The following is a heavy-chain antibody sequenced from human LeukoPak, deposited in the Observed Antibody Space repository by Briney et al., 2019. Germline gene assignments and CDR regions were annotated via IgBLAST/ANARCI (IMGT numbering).Heavy chain of an antibody. D-gene: IGHD2-15*01. V-gene: IGHV1-18*01. CDR2: IAAYSGNT. CDR1: GYTLTSYG. CDR3: ARDVYRAVVGDAAVRYYGMDV. Sequence: ASVKVSCKASGYTLTSYGISCGRQAPGQGLEWMGWIAAYSGNTDYAQKFRGRVTVTTDTSTSTAYMELRSLRSDDTAVYYCARDVYRAVVGDAAVRYYGMDVWGQGTTVTVSS. J-gene: IGHJ6*02.